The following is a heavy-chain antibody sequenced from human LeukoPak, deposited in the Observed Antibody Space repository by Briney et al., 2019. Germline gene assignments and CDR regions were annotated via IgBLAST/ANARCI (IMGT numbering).Heavy chain of an antibody. V-gene: IGHV3-64*01. CDR2: ISSNGGST. CDR3: ARDSASIAPYSGYDLGNDYYYYYGMDV. Sequence: PGGSLRLSCAASGFTFSSYAMHWVRQAPGKGLEYVSAISSNGGSTYYANPVKGRFTISRDNSKNTLYLQMGSLRAEDMAVYYCARDSASIAPYSGYDLGNDYYYYYGMDVWGQGTTVTVSS. CDR1: GFTFSSYA. D-gene: IGHD5-12*01. J-gene: IGHJ6*02.